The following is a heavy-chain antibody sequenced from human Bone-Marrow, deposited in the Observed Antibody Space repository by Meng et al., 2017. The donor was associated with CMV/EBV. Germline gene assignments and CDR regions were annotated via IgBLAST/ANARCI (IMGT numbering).Heavy chain of an antibody. D-gene: IGHD3-3*01. CDR2: INHSGST. CDR1: GFTFSSYW. V-gene: IGHV4-34*01. Sequence: ESLKISCAASGFTFSSYWMSWVRQPPGKGLEWIGEINHSGSTNYNPSLKSRVTISVDTSKNQFSLKLSSVTAADTAVYYCARGLYDFWSGQYGMDVWGQGTTVTVSS. CDR3: ARGLYDFWSGQYGMDV. J-gene: IGHJ6*02.